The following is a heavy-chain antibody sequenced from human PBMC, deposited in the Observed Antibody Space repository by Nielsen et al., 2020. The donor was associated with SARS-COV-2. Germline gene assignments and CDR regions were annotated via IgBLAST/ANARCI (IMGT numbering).Heavy chain of an antibody. V-gene: IGHV3-20*01. Sequence: GGSLRLSCAASGFTFDDYGMSWVRQAPGKGLEWVSGINWNGGSTGYADSVKGRFTISRDNAKNSLYLQMNSLRAEDTALYHCARDLRGDLKVRGVMDVWGQGTTVTVSS. CDR3: ARDLRGDLKVRGVMDV. CDR1: GFTFDDYG. D-gene: IGHD3-10*01. J-gene: IGHJ6*02. CDR2: INWNGGST.